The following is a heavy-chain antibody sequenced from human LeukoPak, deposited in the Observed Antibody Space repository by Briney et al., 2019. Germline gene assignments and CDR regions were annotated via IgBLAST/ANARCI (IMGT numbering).Heavy chain of an antibody. CDR2: IYYSGST. CDR1: GGSISRYY. V-gene: IGHV4-59*01. Sequence: KPSETLSLTCTVSGGSISRYYWSWLRQPPGKGREWLGYIYYSGSTNYSPSLKSRVTISVDTSKNQFSLKLSSVTAADTAVYYCASSGSFRQQLIKWGQGTLVTVSS. CDR3: ASSGSFRQQLIK. D-gene: IGHD6-13*01. J-gene: IGHJ4*02.